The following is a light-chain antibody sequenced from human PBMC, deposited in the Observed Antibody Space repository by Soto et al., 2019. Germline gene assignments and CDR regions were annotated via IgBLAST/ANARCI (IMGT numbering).Light chain of an antibody. CDR3: ATWDDSLNGYV. Sequence: QSVLTQPPSASGTPGQRVTISCSGSSSNIGSNVVNWFQQLPGTAPKLRIYSNNQRPSGVPDRFSGYKSGTSASLAISGLQSEDEADYYCATWDDSLNGYVLGTGTTVTV. CDR1: SSNIGSNV. V-gene: IGLV1-44*01. J-gene: IGLJ1*01. CDR2: SNN.